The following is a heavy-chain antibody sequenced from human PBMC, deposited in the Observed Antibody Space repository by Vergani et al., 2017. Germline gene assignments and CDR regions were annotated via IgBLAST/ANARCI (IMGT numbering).Heavy chain of an antibody. CDR2: IYSGGST. CDR1: GFTVSSNY. J-gene: IGHJ5*02. CDR3: ARGSSGWYGGDWFDP. Sequence: VQLVESGGGLIQPGGSLRLSCAASGFTVSSNYMSWVRQAPGKGLEWVSVIYSGGSTYYADSVKGRFTISRDNSKNTLYLQMNSLRAEDTAVYYCARGSSGWYGGDWFDPWGQGTLVTVSS. D-gene: IGHD6-19*01. V-gene: IGHV3-53*01.